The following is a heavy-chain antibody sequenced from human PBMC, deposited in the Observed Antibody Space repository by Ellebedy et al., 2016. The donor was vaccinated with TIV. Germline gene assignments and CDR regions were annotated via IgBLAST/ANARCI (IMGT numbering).Heavy chain of an antibody. J-gene: IGHJ4*02. V-gene: IGHV3-74*01. D-gene: IGHD3-9*01. CDR1: GFIFKNFL. CDR3: AREDDILTGQLDY. Sequence: GESLKISCGASGFIFKNFLMYWVRQAPGKGPEWVSRISGDGRTTNYADSVKGRFSISRDNSKNTLYLQMNSLRAEDTSVYYCAREDDILTGQLDYWGQGTLVTVSS. CDR2: ISGDGRTT.